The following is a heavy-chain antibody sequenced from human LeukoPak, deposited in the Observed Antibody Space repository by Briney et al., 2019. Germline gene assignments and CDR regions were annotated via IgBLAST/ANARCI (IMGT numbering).Heavy chain of an antibody. CDR1: GFSIRDYA. Sequence: PGGSLRLSCTTSGFSIRDYAFSWVRQAPGKGLEWVGFIRSRAYAATTEYAASVKGRFTISRDDSRSIAYLQMSSLKIEDTAVYYCARGGDFGVPAPLGIDAFDFWGQGTMVTVSS. CDR3: ARGGDFGVPAPLGIDAFDF. CDR2: IRSRAYAATT. D-gene: IGHD2-2*01. J-gene: IGHJ3*01. V-gene: IGHV3-49*04.